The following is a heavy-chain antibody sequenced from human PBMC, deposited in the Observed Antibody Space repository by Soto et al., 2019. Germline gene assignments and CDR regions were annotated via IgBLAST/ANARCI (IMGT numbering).Heavy chain of an antibody. Sequence: PSETLSLTCAVYGGSFSGYYWSWIRQPPGKGLEWIGEINHSGSTNYNPSLKSRVTISVDTSKNQFSLKLSSVTAADTAVYYCARCTGHTVTTSVYAYWGQGTLVTVYS. CDR1: GGSFSGYY. D-gene: IGHD4-17*01. V-gene: IGHV4-34*01. CDR2: INHSGST. J-gene: IGHJ1*01. CDR3: ARCTGHTVTTSVYAY.